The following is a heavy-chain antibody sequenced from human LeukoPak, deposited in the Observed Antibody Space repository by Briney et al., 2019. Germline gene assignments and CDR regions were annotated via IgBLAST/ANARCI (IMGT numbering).Heavy chain of an antibody. J-gene: IGHJ6*02. V-gene: IGHV3-7*01. Sequence: GGSLRLSCAASGFTFSSLWMGWLRQAPGKGQEWVANIKPDGSDTYYVDSVKDRFTISRDNAKNSLYLQMNSLRAEDTAVYYCARGGESTILRISYYYYGMDVWGQGTTVTVSS. CDR1: GFTFSSLW. D-gene: IGHD3-9*01. CDR3: ARGGESTILRISYYYYGMDV. CDR2: IKPDGSDT.